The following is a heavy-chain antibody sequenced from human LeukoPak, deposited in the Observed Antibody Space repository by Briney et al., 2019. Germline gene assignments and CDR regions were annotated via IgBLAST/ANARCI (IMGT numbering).Heavy chain of an antibody. CDR2: IRSGSATT. D-gene: IGHD1-7*01. CDR1: GFTFSNFA. J-gene: IGHJ5*02. CDR3: AKGGTGTTYWFDP. V-gene: IGHV3-23*01. Sequence: PGGSLRLSCAASGFTFSNFAMSWVRQAPGQGLEWVSTIRSGSATTYYADSVKGRFTISRDNSKNTLYLQMNSLRAGDTAVYYCAKGGTGTTYWFDPWGQGTLVTVSS.